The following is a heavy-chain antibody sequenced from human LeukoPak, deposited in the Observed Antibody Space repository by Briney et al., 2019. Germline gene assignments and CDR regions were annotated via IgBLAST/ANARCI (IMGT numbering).Heavy chain of an antibody. V-gene: IGHV4-31*03. CDR3: ARSTVTKGVFDY. J-gene: IGHJ4*02. D-gene: IGHD4-17*01. CDR1: GGSISSGGYY. Sequence: SETLSLTCTVSGGSISSGGYYWSWIRQHPGKGLEWIGYIYYSGSTYYNPSLKSRVTISVDTSKNQFSLKLSSVTAADTAVYYCARSTVTKGVFDYWGQGTPVTVSS. CDR2: IYYSGST.